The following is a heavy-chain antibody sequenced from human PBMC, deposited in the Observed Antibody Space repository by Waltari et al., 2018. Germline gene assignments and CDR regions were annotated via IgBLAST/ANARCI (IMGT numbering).Heavy chain of an antibody. V-gene: IGHV4-38-2*01. D-gene: IGHD6-19*01. CDR3: ARSIAVAGTDY. CDR1: GYSISSGYY. Sequence: QVQLQESGPGLVKPSETLSLTCAVSGYSISSGYYWGWIRQPPGKGLEWIGSIYHSGSPYYNPALKSRVTISVDTSKNQFSLKLSSVTAADTAVYYCARSIAVAGTDYWGQGTLVTVSS. J-gene: IGHJ4*02. CDR2: IYHSGSP.